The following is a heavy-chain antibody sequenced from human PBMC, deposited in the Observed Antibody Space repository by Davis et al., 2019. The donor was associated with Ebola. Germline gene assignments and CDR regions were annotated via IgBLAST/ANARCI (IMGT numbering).Heavy chain of an antibody. CDR1: GFTFSDYY. CDR2: INPDESVT. J-gene: IGHJ4*02. D-gene: IGHD7-27*01. V-gene: IGHV3-74*01. CDR3: ARDFWGSGDY. Sequence: GESLKISCEVSGFTFSDYYMSWIRQAPGKGLEWVSRINPDESVTNYAESVKGRFTISRDNAKNTVYLQMNSLRADDTATYYCARDFWGSGDYWGQGTLVTVSS.